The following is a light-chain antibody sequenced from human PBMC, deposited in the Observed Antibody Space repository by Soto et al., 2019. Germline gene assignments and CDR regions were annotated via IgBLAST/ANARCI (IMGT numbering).Light chain of an antibody. V-gene: IGKV1-9*01. J-gene: IGKJ1*01. Sequence: DIQLTQSPSFLSASVGDRVTITCRASQGISSYLAWYQQKPGKAPKLLIYKASNLKRGVPSRFGGSGSGTEFTLTISSLQPDDFATYYCQQYNSYSFGQGTKVDI. CDR2: KAS. CDR3: QQYNSYS. CDR1: QGISSY.